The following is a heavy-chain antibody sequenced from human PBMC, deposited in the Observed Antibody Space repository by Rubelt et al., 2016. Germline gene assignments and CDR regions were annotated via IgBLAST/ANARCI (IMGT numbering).Heavy chain of an antibody. CDR2: TGTTEDT. Sequence: VQLVESGGGVVQPGRSLRLSCAASGFTFSSYGMHWVRQAPGKGLEWVSATGTTEDTYYSDSVRGRFTVSRDKAKNSLILQRDSLRAEDTAVYYCAREYRVSFGFDLWGQGTPVTVSS. CDR3: AREYRVSFGFDL. D-gene: IGHD5-18*01. J-gene: IGHJ4*02. CDR1: GFTFSSYG. V-gene: IGHV3-13*01.